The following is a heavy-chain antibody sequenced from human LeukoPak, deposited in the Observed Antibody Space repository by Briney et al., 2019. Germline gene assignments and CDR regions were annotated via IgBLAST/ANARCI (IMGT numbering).Heavy chain of an antibody. Sequence: PGGSLRLACAASGFTFSTYLMSWARQAPGKGLEWVAKMNQDGSAISYVDSVKGRFTISRDNAKNSLYLQMNSLRAEDTAVYYCASADSGRNSFAPWGQGTLVIVSS. D-gene: IGHD6-19*01. CDR3: ASADSGRNSFAP. CDR2: MNQDGSAI. J-gene: IGHJ5*02. CDR1: GFTFSTYL. V-gene: IGHV3-7*01.